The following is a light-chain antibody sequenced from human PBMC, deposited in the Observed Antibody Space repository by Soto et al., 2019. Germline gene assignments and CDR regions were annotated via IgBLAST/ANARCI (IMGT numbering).Light chain of an antibody. V-gene: IGLV2-23*01. J-gene: IGLJ3*02. CDR3: CSYSRSTTFWV. CDR1: SSDFTTYNL. Sequence: QSALTQPASVSGSPGQSITISCTGSSSDFTTYNLVSWHQQHPGKAPTLIINEDIKRPSGISNRFSGSKSGNTASLTVSWLQAEYDAHYFCCSYSRSTTFWVFGGGTKLTVL. CDR2: EDI.